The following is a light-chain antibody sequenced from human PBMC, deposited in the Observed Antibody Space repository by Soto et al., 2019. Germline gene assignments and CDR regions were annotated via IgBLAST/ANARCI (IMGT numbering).Light chain of an antibody. J-gene: IGKJ1*01. CDR1: QSISSW. CDR2: DAS. CDR3: QQYDRDWT. Sequence: DIQMTQSPSTLSTSVGDRVTITCRASQSISSWLAWYQQKPGKAPKLLIYDASSLESGVPSRFSGSGSGTEFTLTISSLQPDDFATYYCQQYDRDWTFGQGTKVDIK. V-gene: IGKV1-5*01.